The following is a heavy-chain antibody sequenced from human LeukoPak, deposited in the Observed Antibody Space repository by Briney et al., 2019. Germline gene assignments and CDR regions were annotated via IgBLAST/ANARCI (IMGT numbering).Heavy chain of an antibody. CDR1: GITLSNYG. Sequence: GGSLRLSCAVSGITLSNYGMSWVRQAPGKGLEWVAGISGSGGSTNYADSVKGRFTISRDNPTNTLLLQMNSLRAEDTAVYFCAKRGVVIRVILVGFHREAYYFDSWGQGALVTVSS. J-gene: IGHJ4*02. D-gene: IGHD2-21*01. CDR3: AKRGVVIRVILVGFHREAYYFDS. CDR2: ISGSGGST. V-gene: IGHV3-23*01.